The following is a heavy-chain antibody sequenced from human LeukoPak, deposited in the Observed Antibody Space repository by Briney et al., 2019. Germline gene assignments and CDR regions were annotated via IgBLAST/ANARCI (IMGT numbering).Heavy chain of an antibody. J-gene: IGHJ3*02. CDR1: GGSISSYY. CDR3: ARGDGFAFDI. Sequence: SETLSLTCTVSGGSISSYYWSWIRQPPGKGLEWIGYIYYSGSTNYNPSLKSRVTISVDTSKNQFSLKLSSVTAADTAVYYCARGDGFAFDIWGQGTMVTVSS. D-gene: IGHD3-10*01. CDR2: IYYSGST. V-gene: IGHV4-59*01.